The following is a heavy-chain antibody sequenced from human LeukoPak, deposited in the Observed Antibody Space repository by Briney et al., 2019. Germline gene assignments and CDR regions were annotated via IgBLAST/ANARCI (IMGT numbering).Heavy chain of an antibody. CDR3: ASDGGRRLLLWYYFDY. J-gene: IGHJ4*02. D-gene: IGHD3-22*01. CDR1: GGTFSSYA. Sequence: SVKVSCKASGGTFSSYAISWVRQAPGQGLEWMGGIIPIFGTANYAQKFQGRVTITADESTSTAYMELSSLRSEDTAVYYCASDGGRRLLLWYYFDYWGQGTLVTVSS. CDR2: IIPIFGTA. V-gene: IGHV1-69*13.